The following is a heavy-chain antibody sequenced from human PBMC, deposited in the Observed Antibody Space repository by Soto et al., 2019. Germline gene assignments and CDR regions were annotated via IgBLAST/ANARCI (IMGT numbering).Heavy chain of an antibody. V-gene: IGHV4-34*01. D-gene: IGHD3-10*01. Sequence: SETLSLTCAVYGGSFSGYYWSWIRQPPGKGLEWIGEINHSGSTNYNPSLKSRVTISVDTSKNQFSLTLSSVTAADTAVYYCGRRIYGSGIGGLDCWGQGTLVTVSS. CDR3: GRRIYGSGIGGLDC. CDR2: INHSGST. CDR1: GGSFSGYY. J-gene: IGHJ4*02.